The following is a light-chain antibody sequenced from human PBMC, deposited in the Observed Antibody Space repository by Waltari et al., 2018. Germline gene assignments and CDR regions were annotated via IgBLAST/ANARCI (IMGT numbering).Light chain of an antibody. CDR2: EVT. CDR3: SSFSSSSTPYV. V-gene: IGLV2-14*03. CDR1: ISDIGNYGY. Sequence: QSVLTQPASVSGSPGQSITVSCRGTISDIGNYGYVSWYQQHPGRAPKLIIYEVTNRPSGVSSRFSGSKSGNPAALTISGLQAEDEADYYCSSFSSSSTPYVFGSGTKVTVL. J-gene: IGLJ1*01.